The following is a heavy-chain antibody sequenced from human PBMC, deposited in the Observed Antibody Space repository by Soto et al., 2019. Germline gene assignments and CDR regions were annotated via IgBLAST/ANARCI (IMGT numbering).Heavy chain of an antibody. CDR3: ARDLRGSYHGTYDY. D-gene: IGHD1-26*01. CDR1: GGPFSSYA. CDR2: LIPIFGTA. V-gene: IGHV1-69*13. Sequence: SVKVSCKASGGPFSSYAISWVRQAPGQGLEWMGGLIPIFGTANYAQKFQGRVTITADESTSTAYMELSSLRSEDTAVYYCARDLRGSYHGTYDYWGQGTLVTVSS. J-gene: IGHJ4*02.